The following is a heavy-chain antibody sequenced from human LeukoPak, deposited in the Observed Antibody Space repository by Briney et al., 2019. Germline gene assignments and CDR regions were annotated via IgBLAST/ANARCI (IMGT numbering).Heavy chain of an antibody. Sequence: SVKVSCKAFGGTFSSYAISWVRRAPGQGLEWMGGIIPIFGTANYAQKLQGRVTITADESTSTAYMELSSLRSEDTAVYYCARDGCSGGSCYSDGDYWGQGTLVTVSS. CDR1: GGTFSSYA. V-gene: IGHV1-69*13. D-gene: IGHD2-15*01. J-gene: IGHJ4*02. CDR3: ARDGCSGGSCYSDGDY. CDR2: IIPIFGTA.